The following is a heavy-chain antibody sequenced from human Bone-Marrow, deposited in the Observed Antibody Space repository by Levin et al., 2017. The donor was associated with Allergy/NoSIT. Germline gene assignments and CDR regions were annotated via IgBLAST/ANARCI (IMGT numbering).Heavy chain of an antibody. J-gene: IGHJ4*02. D-gene: IGHD1-26*01. CDR2: ISYDGSNK. CDR1: GFTFSSYA. V-gene: IGHV3-30-3*01. Sequence: GGSLRLSCAASGFTFSSYAMHWVRQAPGKGLEWVAVISYDGSNKYYADSVKGRFTISRDNSKNTLYLQMNSLRAEDTAVYYCARDGFPDSGSYTELDYWGQGTLVTVSS. CDR3: ARDGFPDSGSYTELDY.